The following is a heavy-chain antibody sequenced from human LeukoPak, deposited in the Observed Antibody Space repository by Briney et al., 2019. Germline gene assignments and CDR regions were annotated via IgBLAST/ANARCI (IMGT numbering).Heavy chain of an antibody. Sequence: ASVTVSCKASGYTFTGYYMHWVRQAPGQGLEWMGWINPNSGGTNYAQKFQGRVTMTRDTSISTAYMELSRLRSDDTAVYYCARVPLEYYDILTGYYPPFDYWGQGTLVTVSS. CDR3: ARVPLEYYDILTGYYPPFDY. V-gene: IGHV1-2*02. CDR2: INPNSGGT. J-gene: IGHJ4*02. D-gene: IGHD3-9*01. CDR1: GYTFTGYY.